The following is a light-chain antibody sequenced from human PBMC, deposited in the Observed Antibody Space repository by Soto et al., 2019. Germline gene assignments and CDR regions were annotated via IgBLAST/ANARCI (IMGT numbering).Light chain of an antibody. CDR3: QSYDSSLSGWV. Sequence: QAVVTQPPSVSGAPGQRITISCTGSSSNIGAGYDVHWYQQLPGTAPKLLISGNSNRPSGVPDRFSGSKSGTSASLAITGLQAEDEADYYCQSYDSSLSGWVFGGRTKLTVL. CDR2: GNS. V-gene: IGLV1-40*01. J-gene: IGLJ3*02. CDR1: SSNIGAGYD.